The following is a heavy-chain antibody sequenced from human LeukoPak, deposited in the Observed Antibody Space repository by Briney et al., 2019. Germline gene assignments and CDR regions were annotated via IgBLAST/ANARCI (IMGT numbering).Heavy chain of an antibody. CDR1: SDSISSSSYL. D-gene: IGHD3-10*01. CDR2: INSNGHT. J-gene: IGHJ4*02. CDR3: ARRHYGSGNIDS. Sequence: SETLSLTCSVSSDSISSSSYLWVWVRQPPGKGLEWIGDINSNGHTSYNPSLKSRAAISVDTSKNQFSLNLSSVTAADTAVYYCARRHYGSGNIDSWGQGTLVTVSS. V-gene: IGHV4-39*01.